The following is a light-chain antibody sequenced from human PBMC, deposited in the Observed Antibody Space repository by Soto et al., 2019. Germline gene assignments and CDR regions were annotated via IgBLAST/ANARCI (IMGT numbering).Light chain of an antibody. CDR1: QSVSRN. Sequence: EIGMTQSPATLSVSPGERATLSLRASQSVSRNLAWYQQKPGQAPRLLIYGASTRATGIPARFSGSGSGTDFTLTISRLETEDFAVFYCQQYGTSEIIFGQGTRLEIK. CDR3: QQYGTSEII. V-gene: IGKV3-15*01. J-gene: IGKJ5*01. CDR2: GAS.